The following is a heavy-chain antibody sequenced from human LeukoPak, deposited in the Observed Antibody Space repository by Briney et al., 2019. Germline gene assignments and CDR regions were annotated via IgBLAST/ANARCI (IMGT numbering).Heavy chain of an antibody. J-gene: IGHJ4*02. CDR3: AKGPYDSDGHYYGHFDY. CDR1: GFIFSSYG. Sequence: PGGSLRLSCAASGFIFSSYGMHWVRQAPGKGLEWVAVISYDGSNKYYSDSVRGRFTISRDNSKNTLYLQMNSLRAEDTAVYYCAKGPYDSDGHYYGHFDYWGQGILVTVSS. CDR2: ISYDGSNK. D-gene: IGHD3-22*01. V-gene: IGHV3-30*18.